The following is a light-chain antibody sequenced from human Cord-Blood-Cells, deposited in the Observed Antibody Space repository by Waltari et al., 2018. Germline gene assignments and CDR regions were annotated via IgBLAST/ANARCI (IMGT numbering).Light chain of an antibody. CDR3: SSYTSSSTQV. Sequence: QSALTQPASVSGSPGQSITISCTGTSSDVGGYNYVSWYQHHPGKAPKLMIYEVSNRPTGVCHRFSGSKSGNTASLTISGLQAEYEADYYCSSYTSSSTQVFGTGTKVTVL. CDR1: SSDVGGYNY. V-gene: IGLV2-14*01. CDR2: EVS. J-gene: IGLJ1*01.